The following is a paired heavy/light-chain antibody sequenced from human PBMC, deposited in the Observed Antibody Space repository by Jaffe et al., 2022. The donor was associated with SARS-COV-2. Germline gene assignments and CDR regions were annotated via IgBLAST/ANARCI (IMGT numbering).Light chain of an antibody. CDR1: QNIGTY. J-gene: IGKJ1*01. Sequence: DIQMTQSPRSLSASVGDRVTIACRASQNIGTYLNWYQQKAGKAPTLLVHGASSLQSGVPSRFSGSGSGTDFTLTISSLQPGDFATYFCEQSYNMPRTFGQGSQVEV. V-gene: IGKV1-39*01. CDR3: EQSYNMPRT. CDR2: GAS.
Heavy chain of an antibody. V-gene: IGHV4-59*01. CDR3: AREQLDDYHSNYYFDF. Sequence: QVQLQESGPGLVKPSETLSLTCTVSGGSISSYYWTWIRQAPGKGLEWIGFIFYSGSTTYNPSLRSRVTISVDTSKNQFSLKLTSVTAADTAVYYCAREQLDDYHSNYYFDFWGQGKLVTVSS. CDR1: GGSISSYY. D-gene: IGHD3-22*01. CDR2: IFYSGST. J-gene: IGHJ4*02.